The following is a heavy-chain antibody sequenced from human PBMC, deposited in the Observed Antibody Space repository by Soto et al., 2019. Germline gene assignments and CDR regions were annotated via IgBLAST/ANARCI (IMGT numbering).Heavy chain of an antibody. J-gene: IGHJ3*02. V-gene: IGHV3-23*01. CDR1: GFTFSSYA. Sequence: EVQLLESGGGLVQPGGSLRLSCAASGFTFSSYAMSWVRQAPGKGLEWVSAISGSGGSTYYADSVKGRFTISRDNSKNTLYLQLNRLRAQDTAVYYCAKGGVAYHSLNTMRDILVVPAAKSHAFDIWGQGTMVTVSS. CDR2: ISGSGGST. D-gene: IGHD2-2*01. CDR3: AKGGVAYHSLNTMRDILVVPAAKSHAFDI.